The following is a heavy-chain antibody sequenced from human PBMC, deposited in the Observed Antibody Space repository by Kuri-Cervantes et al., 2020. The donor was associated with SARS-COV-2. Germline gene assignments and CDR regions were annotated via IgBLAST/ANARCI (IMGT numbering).Heavy chain of an antibody. D-gene: IGHD6-19*01. CDR3: ARLLKRGGWYSQYFQH. CDR2: INHSGST. V-gene: IGHV4-34*01. Sequence: GSLRLSCAVYGGSFSGYYWSWIRQPPGKGLEWIGEINHSGSTNYNPSLKSRVTISVDTSKNQFSLKLSSVTAADTAVYYCARLLKRGGWYSQYFQHWGQGTLVTVSS. J-gene: IGHJ1*01. CDR1: GGSFSGYY.